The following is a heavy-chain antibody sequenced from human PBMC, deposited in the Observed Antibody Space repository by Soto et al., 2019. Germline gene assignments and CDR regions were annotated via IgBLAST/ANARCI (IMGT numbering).Heavy chain of an antibody. CDR2: IIPIFGTA. D-gene: IGHD3-22*01. Sequence: SVKVSCKASGGTFSSYAISWVRQAPGQGLEWMGGIIPIFGTANYAQKFQGRVTITADESTSTAYMELSSLRSEDTDVYYCARVRYYYDSSGYPPTDYWGQGTLVTVSS. CDR1: GGTFSSYA. CDR3: ARVRYYYDSSGYPPTDY. V-gene: IGHV1-69*13. J-gene: IGHJ4*02.